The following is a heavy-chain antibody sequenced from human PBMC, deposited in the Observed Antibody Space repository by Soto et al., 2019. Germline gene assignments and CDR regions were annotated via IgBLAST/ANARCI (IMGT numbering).Heavy chain of an antibody. CDR3: ARDLYSSSSGEADYYGMDV. CDR1: GYTFTGYY. Sequence: QVQLVQSGAEVKKPGASVKVSCKASGYTFTGYYMHWVRQAPGQGLEWMGWINPNSGGTNFAQKFQGWVTMTRDTSISTPYMELSRLRSDDTAVYYCARDLYSSSSGEADYYGMDVWGQGTTVTVSS. V-gene: IGHV1-2*04. J-gene: IGHJ6*02. D-gene: IGHD6-6*01. CDR2: INPNSGGT.